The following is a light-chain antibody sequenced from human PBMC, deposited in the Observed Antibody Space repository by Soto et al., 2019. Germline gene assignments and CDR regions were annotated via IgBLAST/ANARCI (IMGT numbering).Light chain of an antibody. Sequence: DVQMTQSPSSLSAFVGDRVTITCRASQGIAPYLAWFQQKPGKVPKLLIYATSTLQSGVPSRFSGSGSGTDFTLTINSLQPEDVGTYYCQKYNRAPLNFGGGTKVEIK. CDR3: QKYNRAPLN. J-gene: IGKJ4*01. CDR2: ATS. V-gene: IGKV1-27*01. CDR1: QGIAPY.